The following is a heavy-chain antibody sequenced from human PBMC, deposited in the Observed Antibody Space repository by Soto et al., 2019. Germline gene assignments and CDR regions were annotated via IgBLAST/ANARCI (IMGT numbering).Heavy chain of an antibody. Sequence: ASVKVSCQVSGYTHTYLSMHWVRQAPGKGLEWMGGFDPEDGETIYAQKFQGRVTMTEDTSTDTAYMELSSLRSEDTAVYYCGTTLWFGEPSPDPWGQGTLVTVSS. D-gene: IGHD3-10*01. J-gene: IGHJ5*02. CDR2: FDPEDGET. CDR3: GTTLWFGEPSPDP. V-gene: IGHV1-24*01. CDR1: GYTHTYLS.